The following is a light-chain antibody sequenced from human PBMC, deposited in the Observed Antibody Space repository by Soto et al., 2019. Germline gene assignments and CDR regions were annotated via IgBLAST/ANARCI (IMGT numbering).Light chain of an antibody. CDR2: WAS. V-gene: IGKV4-1*01. J-gene: IGKJ2*01. CDR1: QSALDSSTNKNY. CDR3: QQYYETPLT. Sequence: DIVMTQSPDSLAVSLGERATINCTSSQSALDSSTNKNYLSWYHQKPGQPPQLLIHWASIRESGVPDRFSGSGSRTDFNLTIISLQAEDVAIYYCQQYYETPLTFGVETKLQIK.